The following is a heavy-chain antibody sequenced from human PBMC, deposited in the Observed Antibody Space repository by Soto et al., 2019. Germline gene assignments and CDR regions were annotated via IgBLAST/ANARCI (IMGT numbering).Heavy chain of an antibody. V-gene: IGHV4-39*02. CDR3: VRRSDPHGDYFDY. J-gene: IGHJ4*02. D-gene: IGHD4-17*01. CDR2: FYYGGSP. Sequence: SETLSLTCSVSGGSISNSYYYWGWIRLTPGKGLEWIADFYYGGSPYYNPSLESRVTISADASRNHFSLRLNSVTVTDSGVYYCVRRSDPHGDYFDYWGRGTLVTVSS. CDR1: GGSISNSYYY.